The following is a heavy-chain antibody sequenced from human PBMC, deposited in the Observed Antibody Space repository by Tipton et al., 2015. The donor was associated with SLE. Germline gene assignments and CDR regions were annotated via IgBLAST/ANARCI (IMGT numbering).Heavy chain of an antibody. D-gene: IGHD4-11*01. V-gene: IGHV4-38-2*01. CDR2: SHHSGST. CDR1: GFSISSGYY. Sequence: TLSLTCAVSGFSISSGYYWGWIRQPPGKGLEWIGTSHHSGSTYYNPSLKSRLTISVDPSKNQFSLTLMSVTAADTAMYYCARGYHDYPYWGQGTLVTVSS. J-gene: IGHJ4*02. CDR3: ARGYHDYPY.